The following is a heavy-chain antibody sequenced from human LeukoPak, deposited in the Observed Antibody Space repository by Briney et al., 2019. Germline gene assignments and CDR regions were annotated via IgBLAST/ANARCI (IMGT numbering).Heavy chain of an antibody. CDR2: IYHSGST. Sequence: SETLSLTCAVSGYSISSGYYWGWIRQPPGKGLEWIGSIYHSGSTYYNPSLKSRVTISVDTSKNQFPLKLSSVTAADTAVYYCARDHIVVANYYFYYYGMDVWGKGTTVTVSS. V-gene: IGHV4-38-2*02. J-gene: IGHJ6*04. D-gene: IGHD2-15*01. CDR1: GYSISSGYY. CDR3: ARDHIVVANYYFYYYGMDV.